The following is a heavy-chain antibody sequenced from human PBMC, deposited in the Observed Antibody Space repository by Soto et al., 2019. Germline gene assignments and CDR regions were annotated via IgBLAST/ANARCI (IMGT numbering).Heavy chain of an antibody. CDR1: GGSFGSSA. Sequence: QVQLVQSGADVKKPGSSVKVSCKTSGGSFGSSAISWVRQAPAQGLEWMGEIIPVFDKANYAQHFQGRLTITADELTGTVCMELSSLRSEDTAVYFCARLRRDWGDAFDLWGLGTFVTVSS. V-gene: IGHV1-69*01. J-gene: IGHJ3*01. CDR2: IIPVFDKA. D-gene: IGHD3-16*01. CDR3: ARLRRDWGDAFDL.